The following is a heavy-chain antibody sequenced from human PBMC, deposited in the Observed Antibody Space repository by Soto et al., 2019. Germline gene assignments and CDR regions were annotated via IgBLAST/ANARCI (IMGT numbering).Heavy chain of an antibody. V-gene: IGHV3-23*01. J-gene: IGHJ4*02. CDR2: IGGSGGYK. D-gene: IGHD6-13*01. Sequence: GGSLRLSCAACGFFFISYAMSWVRQAPGKGLEWVSGIGGSGGYKSYADSVKGRFTISRDNSKNTLYLQMESLGAEDTAVYYCAKDAAMVSSTFNYFDYWGQGTLVTVSS. CDR3: AKDAAMVSSTFNYFDY. CDR1: GFFFISYA.